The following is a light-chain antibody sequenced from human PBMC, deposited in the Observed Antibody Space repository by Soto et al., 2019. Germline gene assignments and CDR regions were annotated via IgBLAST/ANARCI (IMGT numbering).Light chain of an antibody. Sequence: DIQLTQSPSFLSASVGDRVTITCRASQTIRSELAWYQQKPGKAPKLLIYTVSTLKSGVPSRFSGSGSGTEFTLTISSLQPDDFATYYCQHYNSYSEAFGQGTNVDIK. CDR1: QTIRSE. V-gene: IGKV1-5*03. CDR3: QHYNSYSEA. CDR2: TVS. J-gene: IGKJ1*01.